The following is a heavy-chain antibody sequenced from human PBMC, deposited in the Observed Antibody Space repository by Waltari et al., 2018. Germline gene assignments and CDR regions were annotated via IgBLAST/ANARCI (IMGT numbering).Heavy chain of an antibody. CDR1: GFTFSSYF. D-gene: IGHD3-10*02. V-gene: IGHV3-7*04. CDR3: ARYVRPIYYMDV. J-gene: IGHJ6*03. CDR2: IKQDGSEK. Sequence: EVQLVESGGGLVQPGGSLRLSCVASGFTFSSYFMSWLRQAPGKGLEWVANIKQDGSEKYYVDSVKGRFTISRDNAENSLSLQVNSLRAEDTAVYYCARYVRPIYYMDVWGKGTTVTVSS.